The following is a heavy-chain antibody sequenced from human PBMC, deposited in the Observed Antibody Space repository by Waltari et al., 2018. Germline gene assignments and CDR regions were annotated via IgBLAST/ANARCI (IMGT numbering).Heavy chain of an antibody. J-gene: IGHJ2*01. CDR2: FDPEDGET. V-gene: IGHV1-24*01. CDR1: GYTLTELS. CDR3: ATRYSSSWYSWYFDL. Sequence: QVQLVQSGAEVKKPGASVKVSCKVSGYTLTELSMHWLRPAPGKGLEWMGGFDPEDGETIYAQKFQGRVTMTEDTSTDTAYMELSSLRSEDTAVYYCATRYSSSWYSWYFDLWGRGTLVTVSS. D-gene: IGHD6-13*01.